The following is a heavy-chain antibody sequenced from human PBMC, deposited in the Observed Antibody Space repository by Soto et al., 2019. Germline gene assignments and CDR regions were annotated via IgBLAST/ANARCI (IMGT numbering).Heavy chain of an antibody. V-gene: IGHV1-69*01. D-gene: IGHD3-9*01. J-gene: IGHJ4*02. CDR2: IIPIFGTA. CDR3: AIGGSILTGSYFDY. CDR1: GFTFSSYA. Sequence: VQLVESGGGLVQPGGSLRLSCAASGFTFSSYAISWVRQAPGQGLEWMGGIIPIFGTANYAQKFQGRVTITADESTSTAYMELSSLRSEDTAVYYCAIGGSILTGSYFDYWGQGTLVTVSS.